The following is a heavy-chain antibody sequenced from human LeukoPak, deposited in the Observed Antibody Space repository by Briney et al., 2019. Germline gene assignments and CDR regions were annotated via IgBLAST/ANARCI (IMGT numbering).Heavy chain of an antibody. D-gene: IGHD3-10*02. CDR2: PEHDGTTK. CDR3: VTDLHGVNWYVQ. J-gene: IGHJ4*02. V-gene: IGHV3-30*02. CDR1: GFTFASLG. Sequence: QAGVSLRLSCTTSGFTFASLGMHWVRQAPGKGLEWVAFPEHDGTTKYYADSVKGRFSISRDNLKNSLFLQMYRLRPDDTARYYCVTDLHGVNWYVQWGKGILVSVSS.